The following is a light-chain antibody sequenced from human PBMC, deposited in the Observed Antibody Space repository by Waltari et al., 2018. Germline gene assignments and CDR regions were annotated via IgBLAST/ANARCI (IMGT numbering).Light chain of an antibody. CDR1: GSDVGDYNY. CDR3: SSYISHMGWV. V-gene: IGLV2-14*01. Sequence: QSALTQPASVSGSPGQSITISCTGTGSDVGDYNYVSWFQHRPGEAPKLMIYDVSNRPSGVSSLFSGSKSGNTASLTISGLQAEDDADYYCSSYISHMGWVFGGGTKLSVL. CDR2: DVS. J-gene: IGLJ3*02.